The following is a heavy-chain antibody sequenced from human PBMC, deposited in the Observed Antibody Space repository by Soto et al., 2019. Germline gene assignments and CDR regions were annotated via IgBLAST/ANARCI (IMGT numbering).Heavy chain of an antibody. CDR1: GFSFTGYY. CDR2: INAHSGGT. V-gene: IGHV1-2*02. Sequence: ASVKVSCKASGFSFTGYYIHWLRQAPGQGLEWMGWINAHSGGTEYAQKFQGRVTLTRDTSIATAYLTLTSLTSDDTAVYYCARGKAGFWSGYYNNWFDPWGQGTLVTVSS. CDR3: ARGKAGFWSGYYNNWFDP. D-gene: IGHD3-3*01. J-gene: IGHJ5*02.